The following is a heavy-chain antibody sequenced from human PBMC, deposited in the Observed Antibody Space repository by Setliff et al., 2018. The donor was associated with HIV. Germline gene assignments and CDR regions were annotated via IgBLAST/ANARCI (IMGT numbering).Heavy chain of an antibody. D-gene: IGHD3-10*01. V-gene: IGHV4-38-2*02. CDR3: ARLAIYGSD. Sequence: LSLTCSVSGYSITNGYYWGWIRQPPGKGLAWVGSIYHDGSNDYSPSLKSRVTISVDTSKNQFSLKVNSVTAADTAVYFCARLAIYGSDWGQGTTVTVSS. CDR2: IYHDGSN. J-gene: IGHJ6*02. CDR1: GYSITNGYY.